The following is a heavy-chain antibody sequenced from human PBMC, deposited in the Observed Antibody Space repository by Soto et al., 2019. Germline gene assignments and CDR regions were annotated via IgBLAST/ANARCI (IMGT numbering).Heavy chain of an antibody. J-gene: IGHJ6*02. CDR3: TRGAGGWNYYYAMAA. V-gene: IGHV3-7*03. CDR2: IKEDGNEK. Sequence: VRQASGKGREWVASIKEDGNEKYYADSVKGRFTISRDNSKNSLSLQMNILGAEDTAGYFCTRGAGGWNYYYAMAAGGLGATVTVSS. D-gene: IGHD6-19*01.